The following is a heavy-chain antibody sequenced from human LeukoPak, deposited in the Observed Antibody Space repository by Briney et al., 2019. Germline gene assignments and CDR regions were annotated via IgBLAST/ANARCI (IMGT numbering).Heavy chain of an antibody. CDR3: ARERYGEYYFDY. CDR1: GFTFSSYA. CDR2: ISYDGSKK. Sequence: GGSLRLSCAASGFTFSSYAMHWVRQAPGKGLEWVAVISYDGSKKYYADSVKGRFTISRDNSKNTLYLQMNSLRAEDTAVYYCARERYGEYYFDYWGQGTLVTVSS. V-gene: IGHV3-30-3*01. J-gene: IGHJ4*02. D-gene: IGHD4-17*01.